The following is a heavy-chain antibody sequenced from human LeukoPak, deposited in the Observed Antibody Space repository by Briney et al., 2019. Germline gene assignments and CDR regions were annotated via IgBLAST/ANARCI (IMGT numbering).Heavy chain of an antibody. CDR1: GFTFSGYA. CDR3: AKVREMVTKLDAFDI. D-gene: IGHD5-24*01. Sequence: PGGSLRLSCAASGFTFSGYALHWVRQAPGKGLEWVAFIRHDGSNKYYADSVKGRFTISRDNSKNTLYLQMNSLKPEDTTVYYCAKVREMVTKLDAFDIWGQGTMVTVSS. J-gene: IGHJ3*02. CDR2: IRHDGSNK. V-gene: IGHV3-30*02.